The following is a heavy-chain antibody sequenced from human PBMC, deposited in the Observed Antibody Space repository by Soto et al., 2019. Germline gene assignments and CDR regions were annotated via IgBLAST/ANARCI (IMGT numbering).Heavy chain of an antibody. D-gene: IGHD5-18*01. CDR3: ARDQAMAQFDY. V-gene: IGHV1-18*01. Sequence: ASVKVSCKTSGYPFTSYGIGWVRQAPGQGLEWMAWISPYNGNTYYAQKFQGRVTMTTDTSTSTAYMELRSLRSDDTAVYYCARDQAMAQFDYWGQGALVTVSS. CDR1: GYPFTSYG. CDR2: ISPYNGNT. J-gene: IGHJ4*02.